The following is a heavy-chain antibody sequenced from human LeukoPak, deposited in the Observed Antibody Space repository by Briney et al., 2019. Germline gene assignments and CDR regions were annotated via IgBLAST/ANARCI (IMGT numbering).Heavy chain of an antibody. Sequence: PSETLSLTCAVYGGSFSGYYWSWIRQPPGKGLEWIEEINHSGSTNYNPSLKSRVTISVDTSKNQFSLKLSSVTAADTAVYYCARDLAVASWFDYWGQGTLVTVSS. J-gene: IGHJ4*02. D-gene: IGHD6-19*01. CDR3: ARDLAVASWFDY. CDR2: INHSGST. CDR1: GGSFSGYY. V-gene: IGHV4-34*01.